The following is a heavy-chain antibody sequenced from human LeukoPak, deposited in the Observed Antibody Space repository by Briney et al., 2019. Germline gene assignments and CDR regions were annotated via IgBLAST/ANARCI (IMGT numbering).Heavy chain of an antibody. CDR1: GYTFTDYY. V-gene: IGHV1-2*02. Sequence: ASVKVSCKASGYTFTDYYIHWVRQAPGQGLEWMGWINPNSGGTNYAQKFQARATMTRDTSITTAYMELSSLRSDDTAVYYCARDRSGSGPFDYWGQGALVTVSS. D-gene: IGHD1-1*01. CDR3: ARDRSGSGPFDY. J-gene: IGHJ4*02. CDR2: INPNSGGT.